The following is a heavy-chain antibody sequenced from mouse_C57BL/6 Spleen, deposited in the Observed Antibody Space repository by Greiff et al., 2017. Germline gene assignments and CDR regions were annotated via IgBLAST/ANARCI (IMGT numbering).Heavy chain of an antibody. Sequence: LQESDAELVKPGASVKISCKVSGYTFTDHTIHWMKQRPEQGLEWIGYIYPRDGSTKYNEKFKGKATLTADKSSSTAYMQLNSLTSEDSAVYFCAREAYYYGSRFYYFDYWGQGTTLTVSS. D-gene: IGHD1-1*01. CDR2: IYPRDGST. CDR1: GYTFTDHT. CDR3: AREAYYYGSRFYYFDY. J-gene: IGHJ2*01. V-gene: IGHV1-78*01.